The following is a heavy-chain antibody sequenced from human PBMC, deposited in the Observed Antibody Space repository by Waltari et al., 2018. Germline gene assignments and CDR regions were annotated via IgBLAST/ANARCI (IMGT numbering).Heavy chain of an antibody. Sequence: QVQLQESGPGLVKPSQTLSLTCTVSGGSISSGSYYWSWLRKPAGKGLEWIGRIYTRGSTNYNPSLKSRVTISVDTSKNQFSLKLSSVTAADTAVYYCASGTLRYFDWLSSMDVWGQGTTVTVSS. CDR3: ASGTLRYFDWLSSMDV. CDR2: IYTRGST. D-gene: IGHD3-9*01. J-gene: IGHJ6*02. V-gene: IGHV4-61*02. CDR1: GGSISSGSYY.